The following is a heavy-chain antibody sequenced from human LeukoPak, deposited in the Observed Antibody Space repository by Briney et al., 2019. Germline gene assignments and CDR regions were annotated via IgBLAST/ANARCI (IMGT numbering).Heavy chain of an antibody. CDR2: ISSSGDRA. V-gene: IGHV3-23*01. CDR3: AKGGLPATTYYYYMDV. D-gene: IGHD1-26*01. Sequence: PGGSLRLSCAASGFPFKNYAMTWVRQAPGKGLEWVSGISSSGDRADYADSVKGRCTMSRDNSMSTLYLQMNSLTAEDTAVYYCAKGGLPATTYYYYMDVWGKGATVTVSS. CDR1: GFPFKNYA. J-gene: IGHJ6*03.